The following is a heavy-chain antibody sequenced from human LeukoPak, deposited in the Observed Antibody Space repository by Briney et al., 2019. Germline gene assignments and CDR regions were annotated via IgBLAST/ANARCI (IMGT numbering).Heavy chain of an antibody. CDR1: GGSISSSSYY. V-gene: IGHV4-39*01. CDR3: ARHGAWGRMVRGVSYYMDV. Sequence: SETLSLTCTVSGGSISSSSYYWGWIRQPPGKGLEWIGSIYYSGSTYYNPSLKSRVTISVDTSKNQFSLKLSSVTAADTAVYYCARHGAWGRMVRGVSYYMDVWGKGTTVTISS. CDR2: IYYSGST. J-gene: IGHJ6*03. D-gene: IGHD3-10*01.